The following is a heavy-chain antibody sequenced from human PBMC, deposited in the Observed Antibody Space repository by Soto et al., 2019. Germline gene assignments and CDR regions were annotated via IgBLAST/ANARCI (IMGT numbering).Heavy chain of an antibody. D-gene: IGHD2-8*01. CDR2: IIPIFGTA. CDR3: ARDRIAGRRFHELYSPCRTDY. CDR1: GGTFSSYA. V-gene: IGHV1-69*13. Sequence: ASVKVSCKASGGTFSSYAISWVRQAPGQGLEWMGGIIPIFGTANYAQKFQGRVTSTADEYPRTAYVEVSSLRSEDTAVHYCARDRIAGRRFHELYSPCRTDYRRQGPLVTVSS. J-gene: IGHJ4*02.